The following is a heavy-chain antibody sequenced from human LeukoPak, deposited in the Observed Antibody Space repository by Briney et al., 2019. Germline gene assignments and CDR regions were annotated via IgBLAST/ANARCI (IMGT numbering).Heavy chain of an antibody. V-gene: IGHV4-59*01. CDR2: IYYSGST. CDR1: GGSISSYY. D-gene: IGHD6-13*01. Sequence: SETLSLTCTVSGGSISSYYWSWIRQPPGKGLEWIGYIYYSGSTNYNPSLKSRVTISVDTSKNQFSLKLSSVTAADTDVYYCARVGFAAAWEDYFDYWGQGTLVTVSS. CDR3: ARVGFAAAWEDYFDY. J-gene: IGHJ4*02.